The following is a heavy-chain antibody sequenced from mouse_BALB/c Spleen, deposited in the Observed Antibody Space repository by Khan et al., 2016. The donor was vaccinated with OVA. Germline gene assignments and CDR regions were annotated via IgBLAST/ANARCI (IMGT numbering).Heavy chain of an antibody. CDR1: GYSITSDYA. CDR3: ARVYGRDFDY. V-gene: IGHV3-2*02. D-gene: IGHD1-1*01. Sequence: VQLKESGPGLVKPSQSLSLTCTVTGYSITSDYAWNWIRQFPGNKLEWMGFISYSGNTKYNPSLKSRFSITRDTSKNQFYLHLNSVTIEDTATYYCARVYGRDFDYWGQGTTLTVSS. CDR2: ISYSGNT. J-gene: IGHJ2*01.